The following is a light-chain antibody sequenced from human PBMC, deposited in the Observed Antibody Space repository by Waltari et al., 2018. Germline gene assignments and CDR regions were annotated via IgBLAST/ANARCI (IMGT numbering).Light chain of an antibody. V-gene: IGKV3-15*01. CDR2: GAS. CDR3: QQYNNWPRT. Sequence: EIVMTQSPATLSVSPGERATLSCRASQSVSSNFAWYQQKPGQAPRLLIYGASTRATGIPARFSGSGCGTDFTLTISNLQSEDFAVYYCQQYNNWPRTFGQGTKLEIK. CDR1: QSVSSN. J-gene: IGKJ2*01.